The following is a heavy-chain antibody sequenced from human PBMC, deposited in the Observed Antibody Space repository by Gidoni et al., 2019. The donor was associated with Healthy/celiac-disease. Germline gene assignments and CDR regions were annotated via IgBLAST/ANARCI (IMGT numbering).Heavy chain of an antibody. D-gene: IGHD3-9*01. V-gene: IGHV3-30-3*01. CDR3: AREYYDILTGSGFDY. CDR1: GVSYSSHA. J-gene: IGHJ4*02. Sequence: VQPGRSMGFHCAACGVSYSSHAMHWVRQDPGKGLEWVAVISYDGSNKYYADSVKGPFTISRDNSKNTLYLQMNSLRAEDTAVYYCAREYYDILTGSGFDYLGQGTLVTVSS. CDR2: ISYDGSNK.